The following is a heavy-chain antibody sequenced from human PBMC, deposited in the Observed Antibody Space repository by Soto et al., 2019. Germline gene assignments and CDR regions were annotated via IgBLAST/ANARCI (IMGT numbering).Heavy chain of an antibody. J-gene: IGHJ4*02. CDR2: FVPLFGTT. CDR3: ATHGLGVSSPPYFDN. D-gene: IGHD3-16*01. CDR1: GGTFSGYV. Sequence: QLVQSGSEVQKPGSSVKVSCQASGGTFSGYVVTWVRQAPGQGLEWMGEFVPLFGTTNYAQRFSGRITIPAEESTSTAYMELRNLRSDDTAVYYCATHGLGVSSPPYFDNWGQGTLVTVSS. V-gene: IGHV1-69*01.